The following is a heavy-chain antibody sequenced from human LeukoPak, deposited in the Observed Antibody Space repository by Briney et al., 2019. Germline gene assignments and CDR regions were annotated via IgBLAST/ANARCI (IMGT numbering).Heavy chain of an antibody. V-gene: IGHV1-69*01. Sequence: SVKVSCKASGGTFSSYAVSWVRQAPGQGLEWMGGIIPIFGTANYAQKFQGRVTITADESTSTAYMELSSLRSEDTAVYYCASQAVLRYFDWLWPSDGMDVWGQGTTVTVSS. CDR1: GGTFSSYA. CDR3: ASQAVLRYFDWLWPSDGMDV. D-gene: IGHD3-9*01. J-gene: IGHJ6*02. CDR2: IIPIFGTA.